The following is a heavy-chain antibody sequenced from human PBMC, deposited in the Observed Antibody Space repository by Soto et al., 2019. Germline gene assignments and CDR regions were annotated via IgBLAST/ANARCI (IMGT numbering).Heavy chain of an antibody. CDR1: GGSLSSGGYY. CDR3: ARVLGGYYDSSGYYTTFDY. J-gene: IGHJ4*02. CDR2: IYYSGST. Sequence: KPSETLSLTCTVSGGSLSSGGYYWSWIRQHPGKGLEWIGYIYYSGSTYYNPSLKSRVTISVDTSKNQFSLKLSSVTAADTAVYYCARVLGGYYDSSGYYTTFDYWGQGTLVTVSS. D-gene: IGHD3-22*01. V-gene: IGHV4-31*03.